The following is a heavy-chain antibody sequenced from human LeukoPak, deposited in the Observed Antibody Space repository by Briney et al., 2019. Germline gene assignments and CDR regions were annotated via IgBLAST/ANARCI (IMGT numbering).Heavy chain of an antibody. D-gene: IGHD5-24*01. CDR1: GFTFSSYD. J-gene: IGHJ5*02. V-gene: IGHV3-13*04. CDR3: ARGANLGFDP. CDR2: IGSGGDT. Sequence: GGSLRLSCAASGFTFSSYDMHWARQPTGEGLQWVSGIGSGGDTYYAGSVKGRFTISRENAKNSLYLQMNSLRAGDTAVYFCARGANLGFDPWGQGTLVTVSS.